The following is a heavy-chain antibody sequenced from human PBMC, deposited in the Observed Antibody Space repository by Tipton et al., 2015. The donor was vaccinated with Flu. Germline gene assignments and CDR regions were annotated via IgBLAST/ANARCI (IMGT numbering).Heavy chain of an antibody. CDR1: GGSISSYY. D-gene: IGHD3-10*01. CDR3: VTNLITMVRGVITTDDAFDI. J-gene: IGHJ3*02. V-gene: IGHV4-59*12. Sequence: LSCTVSGGSISSYYWSWIRQPPGKGLEWIGYIYYSGSTNYNPSLKSRVTISVDTSKNQFSLKLSSVTAADTAVYYCVTNLITMVRGVITTDDAFDIWGQGTMVTVSS. CDR2: IYYSGST.